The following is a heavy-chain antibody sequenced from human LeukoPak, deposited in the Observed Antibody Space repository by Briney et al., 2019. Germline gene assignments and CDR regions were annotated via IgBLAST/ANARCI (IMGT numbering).Heavy chain of an antibody. CDR3: ARDFSHQARYFDFYYYYMDV. J-gene: IGHJ6*03. D-gene: IGHD3-9*01. Sequence: SVKVSCKASGGTFSSYAVSWVRLTPGQGLEWLGGIIPVFGTTTYAQKFQAKVTMTADKSTNTAYLEISSLTSDDTAVYYCARDFSHQARYFDFYYYYMDVWGKGTTVTVS. CDR2: IIPVFGTT. CDR1: GGTFSSYA. V-gene: IGHV1-69*06.